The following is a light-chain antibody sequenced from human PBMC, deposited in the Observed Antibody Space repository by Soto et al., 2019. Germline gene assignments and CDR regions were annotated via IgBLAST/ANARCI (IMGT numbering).Light chain of an antibody. CDR3: QSYDSSLSSYV. V-gene: IGLV1-40*01. CDR1: GSNIGTGYD. J-gene: IGLJ1*01. Sequence: QSVLTQPPSVSGAPGQRVTISCTGSGSNIGTGYDVHWYQQLPGTAPKLLIYSNANRTSGVPDRFSGSKSGTSASLAITGLQAEDEADYYCQSYDSSLSSYVFGTGTKLTVL. CDR2: SNA.